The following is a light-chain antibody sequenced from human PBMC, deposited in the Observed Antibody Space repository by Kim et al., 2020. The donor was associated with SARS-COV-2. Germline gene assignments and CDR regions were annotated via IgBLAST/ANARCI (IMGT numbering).Light chain of an antibody. CDR1: SSDLGSYNL. CDR3: CSYAGSSIVV. V-gene: IGLV2-23*02. Sequence: GHSITISCTGTSSDLGSYNLVSWYQQHPGKAPKLMIYEVSKRPSGVSNRFSGSKSGNTASLTISGLQAEDEADYYCCSYAGSSIVVFGGGTKLTVL. CDR2: EVS. J-gene: IGLJ2*01.